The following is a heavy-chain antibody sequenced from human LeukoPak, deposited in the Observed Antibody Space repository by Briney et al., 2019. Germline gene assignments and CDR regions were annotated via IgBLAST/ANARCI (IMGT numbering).Heavy chain of an antibody. Sequence: EASVKVSCKASGGTFSSYAISWVRQAPGQGLEWMGRIIPIFGTASYAQKFQGRVTITTDESTSTAYMELSSLRSEDTAVYYCARDQSYYYDSSGPIFDYWGQGTLVTVSS. V-gene: IGHV1-69*05. CDR2: IIPIFGTA. D-gene: IGHD3-22*01. CDR3: ARDQSYYYDSSGPIFDY. J-gene: IGHJ4*02. CDR1: GGTFSSYA.